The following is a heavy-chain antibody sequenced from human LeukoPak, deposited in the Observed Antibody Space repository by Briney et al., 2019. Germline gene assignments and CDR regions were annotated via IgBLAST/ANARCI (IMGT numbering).Heavy chain of an antibody. CDR2: IYPGDSDT. CDR3: ARVPEGDILTGYYSYFDY. D-gene: IGHD3-9*01. Sequence: GESLKISCKGSGYSFTSYWIGWVRQMPGKGLEWMGIIYPGDSDTRYSPSFQGQVTISADKSISTAYLQWSSLKAPDTAMYYCARVPEGDILTGYYSYFDYWGQGTLVTVSS. V-gene: IGHV5-51*01. CDR1: GYSFTSYW. J-gene: IGHJ4*02.